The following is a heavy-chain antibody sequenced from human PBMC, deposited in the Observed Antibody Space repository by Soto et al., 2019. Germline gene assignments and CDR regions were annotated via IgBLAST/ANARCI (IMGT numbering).Heavy chain of an antibody. V-gene: IGHV3-30-3*01. Sequence: GGSLRLSCAASGFTFSSYAMHWVRQAPGKGLEWVAVISYDGSNKYYADSVKGRFTISRDNSKNTLYLQMNSLRAEDTAVYYCARDGKGSYSGSYYGYWGQGTLVTVSS. J-gene: IGHJ4*02. CDR1: GFTFSSYA. CDR3: ARDGKGSYSGSYYGY. CDR2: ISYDGSNK. D-gene: IGHD1-26*01.